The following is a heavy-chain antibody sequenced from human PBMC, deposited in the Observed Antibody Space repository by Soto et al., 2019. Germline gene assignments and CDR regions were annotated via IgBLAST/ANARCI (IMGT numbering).Heavy chain of an antibody. CDR2: ISGSGGST. CDR1: GFTFSSYA. CDR3: AKDLNRMTTVTTGWFDP. J-gene: IGHJ5*02. Sequence: GGSLRLSCAASGFTFSSYAMSWVRQAPGKGLEWVSAISGSGGSTYYADSVKGRFTISRDNSKNTLYLQMNSLRAEDTAVYYCAKDLNRMTTVTTGWFDPWGQGTLVTVSS. V-gene: IGHV3-23*01. D-gene: IGHD4-17*01.